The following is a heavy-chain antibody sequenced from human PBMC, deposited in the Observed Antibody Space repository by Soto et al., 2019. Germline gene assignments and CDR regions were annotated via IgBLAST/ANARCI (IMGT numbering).Heavy chain of an antibody. CDR3: ARDDDLPNNALDH. D-gene: IGHD1-1*01. CDR1: GFRFSNYG. Sequence: QVQLVESGGGVVQPGRSLRLSCAASGFRFSNYGMHWVRQAPGKGLEWLAVIVADGTGLHYADSVRGRFTISRDNSKNTRYLQLHSLGADDTAIYFCARDDDLPNNALDHWGQGTLVTISS. V-gene: IGHV3-33*01. J-gene: IGHJ4*02. CDR2: IVADGTGL.